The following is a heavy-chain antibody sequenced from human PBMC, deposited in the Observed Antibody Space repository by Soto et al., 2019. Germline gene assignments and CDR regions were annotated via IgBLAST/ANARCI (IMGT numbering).Heavy chain of an antibody. Sequence: SETLSLTCTVSGGSISSYYWSWIRQPPGKGLEWIGYIYYSGSTNYNPSLKSRVTISVDTSKNQFSLKLSSVTAADTAVYYCARQLGWNVVPAANNWFDPWGQGTLVTVSS. CDR1: GGSISSYY. J-gene: IGHJ5*02. V-gene: IGHV4-59*08. CDR3: ARQLGWNVVPAANNWFDP. CDR2: IYYSGST. D-gene: IGHD2-2*01.